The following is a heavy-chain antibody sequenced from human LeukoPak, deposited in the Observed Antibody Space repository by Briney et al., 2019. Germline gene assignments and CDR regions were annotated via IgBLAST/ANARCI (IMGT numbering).Heavy chain of an antibody. Sequence: ASVKVSCKASGYTFTGYYMHWVRQAPGQGLEWMGWINPNSGGTNYAQKFQGRVTMTRDTSISTAYMELSRLRSDDTAVYYSARDLLAYCGGDCYSDYWGQGTLVTVSS. CDR1: GYTFTGYY. V-gene: IGHV1-2*02. J-gene: IGHJ4*02. D-gene: IGHD2-21*02. CDR2: INPNSGGT. CDR3: ARDLLAYCGGDCYSDY.